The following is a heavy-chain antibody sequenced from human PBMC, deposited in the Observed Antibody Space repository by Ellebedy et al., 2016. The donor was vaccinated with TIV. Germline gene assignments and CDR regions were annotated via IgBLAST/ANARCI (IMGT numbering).Heavy chain of an antibody. CDR2: INPSGGST. J-gene: IGHJ4*02. D-gene: IGHD1-14*01. CDR1: VYTFTSYY. CDR3: ARGRGLEYPETGLGGEFDY. V-gene: IGHV1-46*01. Sequence: ASVKVSCKASVYTFTSYYMHWVRQAPGQGLEWMGIINPSGGSTSYAQKFQGRVTMTRDTSTSTVYMELSSLRSEDTAVYYCARGRGLEYPETGLGGEFDYWGQGTLVTVSS.